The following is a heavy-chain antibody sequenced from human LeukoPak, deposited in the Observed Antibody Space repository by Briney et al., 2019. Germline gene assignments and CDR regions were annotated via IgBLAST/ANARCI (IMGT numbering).Heavy chain of an antibody. V-gene: IGHV1-69*01. CDR2: IIPIFGTA. CDR1: GGTFSSYA. J-gene: IGHJ6*04. Sequence: ASVKVSCKASGGTFSSYAISWVRQAPGQGLEWMGGIIPIFGTANYPQKFQGRVTITADESTSTAYMELSSLRSENTAVYYCARDRENYGMDVWGKGTTVTVSS. D-gene: IGHD3-10*01. CDR3: ARDRENYGMDV.